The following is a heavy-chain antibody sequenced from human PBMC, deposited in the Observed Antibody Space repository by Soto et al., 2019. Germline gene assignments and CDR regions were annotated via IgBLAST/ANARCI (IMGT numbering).Heavy chain of an antibody. CDR2: ISAYNGNT. J-gene: IGHJ5*02. CDR1: GYTFTSYG. D-gene: IGHD3-3*01. V-gene: IGHV1-18*01. Sequence: QVQLVQSGAEVKKPGASVKVSCKASGYTFTSYGISWVRQAPGQGLEWMGWISAYNGNTNYAQKLQGRVTMTTDTSTSTAYMELRSLRSDDTALYYCAREAPPSIGRSGYFTGWFDPWGQGTLVTVSS. CDR3: AREAPPSIGRSGYFTGWFDP.